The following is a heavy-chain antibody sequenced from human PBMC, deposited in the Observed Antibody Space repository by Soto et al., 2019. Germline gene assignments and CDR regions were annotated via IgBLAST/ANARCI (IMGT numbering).Heavy chain of an antibody. Sequence: PSETLSLTCTVSGGSVSSGSYYWSWIRQPPGKGLEWIGYIYYSGSTNYNPSLKRRVTISVDTSKNQFSLKLSSVTAADTAVYYCAREPGYCSSTSCYTGDAFDIWGQGTMVTVSS. CDR3: AREPGYCSSTSCYTGDAFDI. CDR2: IYYSGST. J-gene: IGHJ3*02. V-gene: IGHV4-61*01. CDR1: GGSVSSGSYY. D-gene: IGHD2-2*02.